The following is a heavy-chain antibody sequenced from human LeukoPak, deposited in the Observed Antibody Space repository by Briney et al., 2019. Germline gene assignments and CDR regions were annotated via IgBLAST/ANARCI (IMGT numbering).Heavy chain of an antibody. CDR2: MYDSGST. V-gene: IGHV4-59*08. Sequence: SETLSLTCTVSGGSISSHYWSWIRQPPGKGLEWIGYMYDSGSTKYNPSLKSRVTISVDTSKNQFSLKLSSVTAADTAVYYCARHNHRGPNNWFDPWGQGTLVTVSS. D-gene: IGHD1-14*01. CDR3: ARHNHRGPNNWFDP. CDR1: GGSISSHY. J-gene: IGHJ5*02.